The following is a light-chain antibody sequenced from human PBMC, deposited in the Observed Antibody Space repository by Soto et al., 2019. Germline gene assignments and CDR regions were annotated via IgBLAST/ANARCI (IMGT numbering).Light chain of an antibody. CDR1: QSVLYSSNNQNY. CDR3: QQYYSTPLT. V-gene: IGKV4-1*01. J-gene: IGKJ4*01. CDR2: WAS. Sequence: DILMTQSTDSLSVSLGERATINCKSSQSVLYSSNNQNYLAWYQQKPGQPPKLLIYWASTRESGVPDRFSGSGSGTDFTLTISGLQAADVAVYFCQQYYSTPLTFGGGTKVDIK.